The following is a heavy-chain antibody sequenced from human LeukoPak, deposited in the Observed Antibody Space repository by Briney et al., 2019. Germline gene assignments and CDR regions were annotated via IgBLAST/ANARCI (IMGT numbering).Heavy chain of an antibody. J-gene: IGHJ4*02. D-gene: IGHD5-12*01. V-gene: IGHV4-34*01. CDR1: GGSFSGYY. CDR3: ARNGGYACFDY. Sequence: SETLSLTCAVYGGSFSGYYWSWIRQPPGKGLEWIGEINHSGSTNYNPSLKSRVTISVDTSKNQFSLKLSSVTAADTAVYYCARNGGYACFDYWGQGTLVTVSS. CDR2: INHSGST.